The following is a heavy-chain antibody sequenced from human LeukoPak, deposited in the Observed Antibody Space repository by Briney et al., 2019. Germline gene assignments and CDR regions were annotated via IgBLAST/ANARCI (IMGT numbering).Heavy chain of an antibody. Sequence: PGGTLRLSCATSGFTFRNYGMAWVRQAPGKGLEWVSAISGSGGSTYYADSVKGRFTISRDNSKNTLYLQMNSLRAEDTAVYYCARVLEGNSSSWYAYYYYYYMDVWGKGTTVTISS. V-gene: IGHV3-23*01. D-gene: IGHD6-13*01. J-gene: IGHJ6*03. CDR1: GFTFRNYG. CDR2: ISGSGGST. CDR3: ARVLEGNSSSWYAYYYYYYMDV.